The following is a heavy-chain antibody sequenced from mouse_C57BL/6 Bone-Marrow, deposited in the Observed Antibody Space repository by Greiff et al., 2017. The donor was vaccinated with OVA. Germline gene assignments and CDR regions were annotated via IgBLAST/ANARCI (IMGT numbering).Heavy chain of an antibody. CDR3: ARGKFGSSFYAMDY. Sequence: VQLQQSVAELVRPGASVKLSCTASGFNIKNTYMHWVKQRPEQGLEWIGRIDPANDNTKYAPKFQGKATMTADTSSNTAYLQLSSLSSEDTAVYCCARGKFGSSFYAMDYWGQGTSVTVSS. V-gene: IGHV14-3*01. D-gene: IGHD1-1*01. J-gene: IGHJ4*01. CDR1: GFNIKNTY. CDR2: IDPANDNT.